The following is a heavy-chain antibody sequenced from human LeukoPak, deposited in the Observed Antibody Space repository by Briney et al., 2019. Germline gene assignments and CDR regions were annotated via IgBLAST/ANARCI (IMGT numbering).Heavy chain of an antibody. CDR3: AKDQIVVVPAAPDHFDY. V-gene: IGHV3-23*01. J-gene: IGHJ4*02. Sequence: GSLRLSCAASGFAFSSYAMSSVRQAPGKGLEWVSAISGSGGSTYYADSVKGRFTISRVNSKNTLYLQMNSLRAEDTAIYYCAKDQIVVVPAAPDHFDYWGQGTLVTVSS. CDR1: GFAFSSYA. D-gene: IGHD2-2*01. CDR2: ISGSGGST.